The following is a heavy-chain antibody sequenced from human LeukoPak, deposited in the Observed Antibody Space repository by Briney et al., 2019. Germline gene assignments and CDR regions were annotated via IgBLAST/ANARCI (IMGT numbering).Heavy chain of an antibody. CDR2: ISSSSSYI. Sequence: PGGSLRLSCAASGFTLSSYSMNWVRQAPGKGLEWVSSISSSSSYIYYADSVKGRFTISRDNAKNSLYLQMNSLRAEDTAVYYCATLGTYYYGSGTDYWGQGTLVTVSS. V-gene: IGHV3-21*01. CDR1: GFTLSSYS. D-gene: IGHD3-10*01. CDR3: ATLGTYYYGSGTDY. J-gene: IGHJ4*02.